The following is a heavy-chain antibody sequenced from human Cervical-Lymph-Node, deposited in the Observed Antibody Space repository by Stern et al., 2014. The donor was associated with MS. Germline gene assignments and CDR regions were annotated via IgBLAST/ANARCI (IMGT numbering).Heavy chain of an antibody. CDR1: GGTFNSLA. V-gene: IGHV1-69*01. CDR2: IIPIFDTP. CDR3: ATPAAVTVGSMDV. D-gene: IGHD2-21*02. J-gene: IGHJ6*02. Sequence: QVQLVQSGAEAMKPGSSVKVSCKASGGTFNSLAINWVRQAPGQGLEWVGGIIPIFDTPNYARQFKGRVTITADESTNTAHLELSSLRSDDTAVYYCATPAAVTVGSMDVWGQGTTVIVSS.